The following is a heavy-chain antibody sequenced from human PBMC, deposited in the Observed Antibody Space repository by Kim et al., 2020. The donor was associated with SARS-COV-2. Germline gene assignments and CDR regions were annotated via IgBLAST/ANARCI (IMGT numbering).Heavy chain of an antibody. V-gene: IGHV3-49*03. CDR1: GFTFGDYA. Sequence: GGSLRLSCTASGFTFGDYAMSWFRQAPGKGLEWVGFIRSKAYGGTTEYAASVKGRFTISRDDSKSIAYLQMNSLKTEDTAVYYCTLARYYDSSVGWFDPWGQGTLVTVSS. CDR3: TLARYYDSSVGWFDP. J-gene: IGHJ5*02. D-gene: IGHD3-22*01. CDR2: IRSKAYGGTT.